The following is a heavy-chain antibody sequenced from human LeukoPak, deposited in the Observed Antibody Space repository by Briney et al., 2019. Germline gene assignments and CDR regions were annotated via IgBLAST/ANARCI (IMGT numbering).Heavy chain of an antibody. CDR1: GFTFSSYA. CDR3: ARRNRYCNGGSCAHHHDS. J-gene: IGHJ4*02. Sequence: GGSLRLSCAASGFTFSSYAMHWVRQAPGKGLEYVSAISSNGGSTYYANSVKGRFTISRDNSKNTLYLQMGSLRAEDMAVYYCARRNRYCNGGSCAHHHDSWGQGTLVIASS. D-gene: IGHD2-15*01. CDR2: ISSNGGST. V-gene: IGHV3-64*01.